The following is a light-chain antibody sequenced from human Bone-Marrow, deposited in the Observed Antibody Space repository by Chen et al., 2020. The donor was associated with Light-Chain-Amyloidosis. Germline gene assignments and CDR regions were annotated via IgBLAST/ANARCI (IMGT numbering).Light chain of an antibody. Sequence: SYELTQPPSVSVSPGQTARITCSGDDLPTKYAYWYQQKPGQAPVLVIHRDTERPSGISERFSGPSSGTTTTLTIIGVQAEDEADYHCQSADISGTDEVRFGGGTKLTVL. J-gene: IGLJ2*01. V-gene: IGLV3-25*03. CDR2: RDT. CDR1: DLPTKY. CDR3: QSADISGTDEVR.